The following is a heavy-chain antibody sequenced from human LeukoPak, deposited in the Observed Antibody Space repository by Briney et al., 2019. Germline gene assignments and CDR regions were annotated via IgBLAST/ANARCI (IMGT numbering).Heavy chain of an antibody. CDR2: ITTGGHYI. CDR1: GFTFSGFK. D-gene: IGHD3-22*01. J-gene: IGHJ4*02. CDR3: ASAPRPYDSSGYFDY. Sequence: GGSLRLSCAASGFTFSGFKMNWVRQAPGKGLKWVSSITTGGHYIYYADSVKGRFTISRDNSKNTLYLQMNSLRAEDAAVYYCASAPRPYDSSGYFDYWGQGTLVTVSS. V-gene: IGHV3-21*01.